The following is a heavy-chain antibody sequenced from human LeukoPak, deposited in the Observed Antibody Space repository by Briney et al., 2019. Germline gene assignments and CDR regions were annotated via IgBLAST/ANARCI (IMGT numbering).Heavy chain of an antibody. Sequence: PGGSLRLSCAASGFTFDNYAMHWVRQAPGKGLEWVSGIGWDGGTIFYADSVKGRFTISRDNAKNSLYLQMNSLRTEDTALYYCAKDGRVRTMSYWGFLDFWGHGSLVTVSS. CDR2: IGWDGGTI. V-gene: IGHV3-9*01. CDR1: GFTFDNYA. CDR3: AKDGRVRTMSYWGFLDF. J-gene: IGHJ4*01. D-gene: IGHD1-26*01.